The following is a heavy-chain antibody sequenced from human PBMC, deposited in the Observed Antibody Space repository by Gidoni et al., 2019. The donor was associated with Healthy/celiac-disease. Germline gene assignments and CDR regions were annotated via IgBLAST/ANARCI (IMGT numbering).Heavy chain of an antibody. Sequence: EVQLVESGGGLVQPGGSLRLSGAASGFTFSSYEMNWVRQAPGKGLEWVSYISSSGSTIYYADSVKGRFTISRDNAKNSLYLQMNSLRAEDTAVYYCARPRVGIAVASRYFDLWGRGTLVTVSS. V-gene: IGHV3-48*03. CDR1: GFTFSSYE. CDR3: ARPRVGIAVASRYFDL. D-gene: IGHD6-19*01. CDR2: ISSSGSTI. J-gene: IGHJ2*01.